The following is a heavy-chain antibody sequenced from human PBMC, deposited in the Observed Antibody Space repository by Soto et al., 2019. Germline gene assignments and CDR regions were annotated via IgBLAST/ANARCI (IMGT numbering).Heavy chain of an antibody. CDR1: GDSVSSSSAA. Sequence: SQTLSLTCAISGDSVSSSSAAWSWIRQSPSRGLEWLGRTYYRSRWYNDYAVSVKSRITINPDTSKNQFSLQLNSVTPEDTAVYYCARGPARRDWFDPWGQGTLVTVSS. D-gene: IGHD6-6*01. CDR2: TYYRSRWYN. J-gene: IGHJ5*02. CDR3: ARGPARRDWFDP. V-gene: IGHV6-1*01.